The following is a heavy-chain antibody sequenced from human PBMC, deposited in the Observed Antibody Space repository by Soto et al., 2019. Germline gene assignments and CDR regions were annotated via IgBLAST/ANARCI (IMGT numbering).Heavy chain of an antibody. V-gene: IGHV3-23*01. CDR3: AKERLPSSGSYYTLFDY. J-gene: IGHJ4*02. CDR1: GFTFSNYA. D-gene: IGHD3-10*01. Sequence: PGGSLRLSCAASGFTFSNYALNWVRQAPGKGLEWVSAISGSSGGTYYADSVKGWFTISRDNSKNTLYLQMNSLRAEDTAVYYCAKERLPSSGSYYTLFDYWGQGTLVTVSS. CDR2: ISGSSGGT.